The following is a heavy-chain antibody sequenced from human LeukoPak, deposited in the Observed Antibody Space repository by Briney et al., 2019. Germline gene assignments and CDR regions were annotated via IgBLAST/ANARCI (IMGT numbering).Heavy chain of an antibody. V-gene: IGHV4-34*01. Sequence: PSETLSLTCAVYGGSFSGYYWSWIRQPPGKGLEWIGEIKHSRSTNYNPSLKIRVTISVDTSKNQFSLKLSSVTAADTAVYYCARKGLWFGEPWGQGTLVTVSS. CDR3: ARKGLWFGEP. J-gene: IGHJ4*02. D-gene: IGHD3-10*01. CDR2: IKHSRST. CDR1: GGSFSGYY.